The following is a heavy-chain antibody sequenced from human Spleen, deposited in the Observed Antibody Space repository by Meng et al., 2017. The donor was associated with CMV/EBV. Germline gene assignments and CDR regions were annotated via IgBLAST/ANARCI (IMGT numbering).Heavy chain of an antibody. Sequence: ASVKVSCKASGYTFTTYDIKWVRQASGQGLEWMGWMNPNSGNTGYAQKFQGRVTFTRSTSTSTAYMELSRLRSDDTAVYYCARGGYATHFDYWGQGTLVTVSS. CDR1: GYTFTTYD. CDR3: ARGGYATHFDY. CDR2: MNPNSGNT. V-gene: IGHV1-8*01. D-gene: IGHD5-12*01. J-gene: IGHJ4*02.